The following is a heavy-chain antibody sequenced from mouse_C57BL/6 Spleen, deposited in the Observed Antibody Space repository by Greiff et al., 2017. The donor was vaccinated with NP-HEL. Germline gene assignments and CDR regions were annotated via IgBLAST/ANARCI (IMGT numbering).Heavy chain of an antibody. CDR2: INPSSGYT. Sequence: VKLQQSGAELAKPGASVKLSCKASGYTFTSYWMHWVKQRPGQGLEWIGYINPSSGYTKYNQKFKDKATLTADKSSSTAYMQLSSLTYEDSAVYYCARAFITTVVATPYAMDYWGQGTSVTVSS. CDR1: GYTFTSYW. D-gene: IGHD1-1*01. V-gene: IGHV1-7*01. CDR3: ARAFITTVVATPYAMDY. J-gene: IGHJ4*01.